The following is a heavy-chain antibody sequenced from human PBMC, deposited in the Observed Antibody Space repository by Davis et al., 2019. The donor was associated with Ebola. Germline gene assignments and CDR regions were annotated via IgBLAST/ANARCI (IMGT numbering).Heavy chain of an antibody. CDR1: GGSISSYY. J-gene: IGHJ4*02. V-gene: IGHV4-59*08. CDR3: ASFIAVAGFDY. Sequence: GSLRLSCTVSGGSISSYYWSWIRQPPGKGLEWIGYIYYSGSTNYNPSLKSRVTISVDTSKNQFSLKLSSVTAADTAVYYCASFIAVAGFDYWGQGTLVTVSS. D-gene: IGHD6-19*01. CDR2: IYYSGST.